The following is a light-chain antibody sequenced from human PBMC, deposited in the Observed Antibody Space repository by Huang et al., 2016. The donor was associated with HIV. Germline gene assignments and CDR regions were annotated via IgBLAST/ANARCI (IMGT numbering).Light chain of an antibody. J-gene: IGKJ1*01. CDR3: QQYYSTPPT. CDR2: WAS. Sequence: DIVMPQSPDSLAVSLGERAPINCKSSQRVFYSSNNKNYLAWSQPKPGPPPKLLIYWASTRESGVPDRFSGSGSGTDFTLTISSLQAEDVAVYYCQQYYSTPPTFGQGTKVEIK. CDR1: QRVFYSSNNKNY. V-gene: IGKV4-1*01.